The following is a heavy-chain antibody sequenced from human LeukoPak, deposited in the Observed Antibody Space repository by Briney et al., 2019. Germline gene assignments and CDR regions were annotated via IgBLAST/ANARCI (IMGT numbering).Heavy chain of an antibody. CDR2: INPNSGGT. CDR1: GYTFTGYY. Sequence: ASVKVSCKASGYTFTGYYMHWVRQAPGRGLEWMGWINPNSGGTNYAQKFQGRVTMTRGTSISTAYMELRSLRSDDTAVYYCARNRGGTALAGISGYWGQGTLVTVSS. V-gene: IGHV1-2*02. D-gene: IGHD6-19*01. J-gene: IGHJ4*02. CDR3: ARNRGGTALAGISGY.